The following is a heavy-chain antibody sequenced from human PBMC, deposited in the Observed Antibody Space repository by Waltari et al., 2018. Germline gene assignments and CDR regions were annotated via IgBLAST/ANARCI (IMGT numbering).Heavy chain of an antibody. D-gene: IGHD1-7*01. J-gene: IGHJ4*02. CDR3: AKGGGNYEIDYFDY. V-gene: IGHV3-NL1*01. Sequence: VQLVETGGGLVQPGGSLRLPCAASGFTFSNYAMQWVRQAPGKGLEWISAINSGGGTTYYADSVKGRFTISRDNSKNTLSLQMNSLRAEDTAVYYCAKGGGNYEIDYFDYWGQGVLVTVSS. CDR1: GFTFSNYA. CDR2: INSGGGTT.